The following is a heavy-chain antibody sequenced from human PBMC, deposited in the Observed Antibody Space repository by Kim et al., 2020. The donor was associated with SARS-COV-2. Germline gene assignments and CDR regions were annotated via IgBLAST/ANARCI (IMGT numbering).Heavy chain of an antibody. D-gene: IGHD4-17*01. CDR3: AKDTYGDYEVRAFDI. V-gene: IGHV3-9*01. J-gene: IGHJ3*02. Sequence: DSVKGRFTISRDNAKNSLYLQMNSLRAEDTALYYCAKDTYGDYEVRAFDIWGQGTMVTVSS.